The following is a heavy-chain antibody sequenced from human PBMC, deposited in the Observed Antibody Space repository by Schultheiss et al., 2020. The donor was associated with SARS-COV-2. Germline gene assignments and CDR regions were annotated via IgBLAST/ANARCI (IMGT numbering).Heavy chain of an antibody. V-gene: IGHV3-73*01. J-gene: IGHJ5*02. CDR3: TRNSTSSGWFDP. D-gene: IGHD5-18*01. CDR1: GFSFSGSG. CDR2: IRSKARNYAT. Sequence: GGSLRLSCVPSGFSFSGSGIHWVRQASGKGLEWVGRIRSKARNYATTYAASVKGRFIISRDESRNTSYLQMNSLKIEDTAVYYCTRNSTSSGWFDPWGQGTLVTVSS.